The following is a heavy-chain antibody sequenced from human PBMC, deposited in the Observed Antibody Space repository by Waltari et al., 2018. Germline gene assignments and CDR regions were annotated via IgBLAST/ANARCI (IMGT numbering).Heavy chain of an antibody. CDR3: AKSCSTSCYTCQLCY. J-gene: IGHJ4*02. D-gene: IGHD2-2*02. CDR2: ISGSGGTT. Sequence: EVQLLESGGGLVQPGGSLRLSCAASGFTFSSYAMSWVRQGPGKGLGWVSAISGSGGTTYYAHSVTGRLTISRDKSKNTLYLQMNSLRAEDTAVYYCAKSCSTSCYTCQLCYWGQGTLVTVSS. CDR1: GFTFSSYA. V-gene: IGHV3-23*01.